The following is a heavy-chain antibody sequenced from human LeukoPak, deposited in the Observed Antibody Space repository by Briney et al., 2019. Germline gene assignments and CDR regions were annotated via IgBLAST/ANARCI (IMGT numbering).Heavy chain of an antibody. Sequence: SDTLSLTCTVSGGSISSHYWSWIRQPPGKGLEGIGYIYYSGSTNYNPSLKGRVTISVDTSKNQFSLKLSSVTAADTAVYYCARGYSDFWSGYYISYSYYFDYWGQGTLVTVSS. CDR1: GGSISSHY. V-gene: IGHV4-59*11. CDR3: ARGYSDFWSGYYISYSYYFDY. CDR2: IYYSGST. J-gene: IGHJ4*02. D-gene: IGHD3-3*01.